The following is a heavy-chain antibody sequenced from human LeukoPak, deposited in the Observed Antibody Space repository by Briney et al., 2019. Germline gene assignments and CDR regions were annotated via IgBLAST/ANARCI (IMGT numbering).Heavy chain of an antibody. D-gene: IGHD5-18*01. CDR2: VYDSGAT. CDR1: GGAISTYY. V-gene: IGHV4-59*01. Sequence: SETLSLTCSVSGGAISTYYWSWVRQPPGKGLEWIGYVYDSGATNYNPSLKSRLTISVDTSKNQFSLKLRSVTAADTAVYYCARGYTAMSRNYYYGMDVWGQGTTVTVSS. J-gene: IGHJ6*02. CDR3: ARGYTAMSRNYYYGMDV.